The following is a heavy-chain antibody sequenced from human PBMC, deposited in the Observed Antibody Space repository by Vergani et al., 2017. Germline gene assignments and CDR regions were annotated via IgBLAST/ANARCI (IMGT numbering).Heavy chain of an antibody. Sequence: QVQLVESGGGVVQPGRSLRLSCAASGFTFSSYGMHWVRQAPGKGLEWVAVIWYDGSNKYYADSVKGRFTISRDNSKNTLYLQMNSLRAEDTAVYHCARGVGRYYYYGMDVWGQGTTVTVSS. J-gene: IGHJ6*02. CDR1: GFTFSSYG. V-gene: IGHV3-33*01. D-gene: IGHD2-15*01. CDR2: IWYDGSNK. CDR3: ARGVGRYYYYGMDV.